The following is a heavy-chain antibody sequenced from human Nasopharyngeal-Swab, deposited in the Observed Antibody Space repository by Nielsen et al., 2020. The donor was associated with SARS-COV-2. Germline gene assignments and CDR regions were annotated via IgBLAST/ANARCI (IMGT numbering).Heavy chain of an antibody. D-gene: IGHD6-19*01. Sequence: GESLKISCAASGFTFSSYWMSWVRQAPAKGLEWVSAISTGAVSTFYAASVKGRFTISKDDSRTTLYLQMNSLRAEDTAVYYCARHQGSSGWFFFDFWGQGTLVTVSS. CDR2: ISTGAVST. V-gene: IGHV3-23*01. CDR1: GFTFSSYW. CDR3: ARHQGSSGWFFFDF. J-gene: IGHJ4*02.